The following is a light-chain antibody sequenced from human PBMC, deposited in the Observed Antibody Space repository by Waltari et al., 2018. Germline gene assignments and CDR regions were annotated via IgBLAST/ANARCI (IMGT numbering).Light chain of an antibody. CDR1: QSVLYSSNNKNY. CDR2: WAS. V-gene: IGKV4-1*01. J-gene: IGKJ1*01. Sequence: DIVMTQSPDSLAVSLGERATINCKSSQSVLYSSNNKNYLAWYQQKPGQPPKLLIYWASTRESGVPDRFSGSGSETDFTLTISSLQAEDVAVYYCQQYYSTPWTFGQGT. CDR3: QQYYSTPWT.